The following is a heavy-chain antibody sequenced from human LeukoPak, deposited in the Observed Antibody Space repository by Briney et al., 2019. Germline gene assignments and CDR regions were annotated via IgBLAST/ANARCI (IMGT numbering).Heavy chain of an antibody. J-gene: IGHJ4*01. CDR3: AKGIYSSGWSYFDY. Sequence: GASLRLSCAASGFTLSNSAMSWVRQAPGKGLEWVSTLSGSGITTYYADSAKGRFTISRDNSKNTLYLQMNSLRAEDTAVYYCAKGIYSSGWSYFDYWGHGTLVTVSS. CDR2: LSGSGITT. CDR1: GFTLSNSA. V-gene: IGHV3-23*01. D-gene: IGHD6-19*01.